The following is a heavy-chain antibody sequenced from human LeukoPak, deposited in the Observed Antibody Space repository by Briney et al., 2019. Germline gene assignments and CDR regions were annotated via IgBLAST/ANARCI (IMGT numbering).Heavy chain of an antibody. V-gene: IGHV1-8*01. D-gene: IGHD6-19*01. CDR3: ARRSQAGGTGIGY. CDR2: MNPNSGNT. J-gene: IGHJ4*02. CDR1: GYTFTSYD. Sequence: ASVKVSCKASGYTFTSYDIHWVRQATGQGLAWMGWMNPNSGNTGSAQKFQGRLTMTRNTSISTAYMELSSLRSEDTAVYYCARRSQAGGTGIGYWGQGTLVTVSS.